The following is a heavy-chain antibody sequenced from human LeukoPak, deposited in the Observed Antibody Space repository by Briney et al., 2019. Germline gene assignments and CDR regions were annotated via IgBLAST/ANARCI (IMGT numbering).Heavy chain of an antibody. D-gene: IGHD6-6*01. CDR1: GYTFTSYG. V-gene: IGHV1-18*01. CDR3: ARGYSIVHAFDI. CDR2: ISAYNGTT. Sequence: ASVKVSCKASGYTFTSYGISWVRQAPGQGLEWMGWISAYNGTTNYAQKLQGRVTITTDKSTSTAYMELRSLRSDGTAVYYCARGYSIVHAFDIWRQGTMVTVS. J-gene: IGHJ3*02.